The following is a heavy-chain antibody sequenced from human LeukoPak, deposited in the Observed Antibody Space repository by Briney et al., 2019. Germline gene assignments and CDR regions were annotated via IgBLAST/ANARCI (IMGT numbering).Heavy chain of an antibody. CDR3: ASTVRDYGSGSYYLDY. J-gene: IGHJ4*02. D-gene: IGHD3-10*01. V-gene: IGHV1-69*04. Sequence: SVKVSCKASGGTFSSYAISWVRQAPGQGLEWMGRIIPILGIANYAQKFQGRVTTTADKSTSTAYMELSSLRSEDTAVYYCASTVRDYGSGSYYLDYWGQGTLVTVSS. CDR2: IIPILGIA. CDR1: GGTFSSYA.